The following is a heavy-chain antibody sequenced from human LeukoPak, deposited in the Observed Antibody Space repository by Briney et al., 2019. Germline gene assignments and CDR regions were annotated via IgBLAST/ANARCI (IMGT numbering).Heavy chain of an antibody. V-gene: IGHV4-59*01. CDR3: ARDSCAPAMTPPPPHVYP. J-gene: IGHJ5*02. CDR2: IYYSGST. Sequence: PSETLSLICTVSGSSISSFCSTWIRQPPGKGLEWIGYIYYSGSTKYNPSLKSRVTISADTSKNQLSLKLSSETAADTAVYYCARDSCAPAMTPPPPHVYPWGQGTLVTVSS. D-gene: IGHD3-16*01. CDR1: GSSISSFC.